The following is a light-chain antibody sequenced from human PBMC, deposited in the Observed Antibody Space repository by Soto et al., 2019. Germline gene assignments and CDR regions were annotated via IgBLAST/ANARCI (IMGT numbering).Light chain of an antibody. CDR2: GNI. CDR1: SSNIGAGYE. CDR3: QPYDSSLSGVV. V-gene: IGLV1-40*01. Sequence: QSVLTQPPSVSGAPGQRVTISCPGRSSNIGAGYEVLWYQQLPGTPPKLLIIGNIYRPSGVPDRFSGPKSGTSVSLAITGVQDEDEADYHCQPYDSSLSGVVFGGGTQLTVL. J-gene: IGLJ3*02.